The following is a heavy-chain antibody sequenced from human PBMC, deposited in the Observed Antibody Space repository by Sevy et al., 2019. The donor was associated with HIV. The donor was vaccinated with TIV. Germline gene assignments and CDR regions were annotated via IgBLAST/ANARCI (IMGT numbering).Heavy chain of an antibody. CDR2: ISSSSSYI. Sequence: GGSLRLSCAASGFTFSSYSMNWVRQAPGKGLEWVSSISSSSSYIYYADSVKGRFTISRDNAKNSLYLQMNSLRAEDTAVYYCARDHRDSYGYRGYFDYWGQGTLVTVSS. D-gene: IGHD5-18*01. J-gene: IGHJ4*02. V-gene: IGHV3-21*01. CDR1: GFTFSSYS. CDR3: ARDHRDSYGYRGYFDY.